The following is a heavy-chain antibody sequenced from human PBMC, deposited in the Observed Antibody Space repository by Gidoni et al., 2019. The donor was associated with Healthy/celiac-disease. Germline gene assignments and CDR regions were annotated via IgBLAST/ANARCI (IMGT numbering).Heavy chain of an antibody. CDR3: ARLLARVGATRVGVEFDY. Sequence: QLQLQESGPGLVKPSETLSLTCTVSGGSISSSSYYWGWIRQPPGKGLEWIGSIYYSGSTYSNPSLKSRVTISVDTSKNQFSLKLSSVTAADTAVYYCARLLARVGATRVGVEFDYWGQGTLVTVSS. CDR2: IYYSGST. CDR1: GGSISSSSYY. D-gene: IGHD1-26*01. V-gene: IGHV4-39*01. J-gene: IGHJ4*02.